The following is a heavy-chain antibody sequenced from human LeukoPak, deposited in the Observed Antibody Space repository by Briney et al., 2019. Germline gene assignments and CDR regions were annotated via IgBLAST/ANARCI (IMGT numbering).Heavy chain of an antibody. D-gene: IGHD6-19*01. CDR3: ARDPYSSGFNWFDP. CDR1: GYTFTGYY. V-gene: IGHV1-2*02. CDR2: INPNSGGT. Sequence: GASVKVSCKASGYTFTGYYMHWVRQAPGQGLEWMGWINPNSGGTNYAQKFQGRVTMTRDTSISTAYMELSRLRSDDTAVHYCARDPYSSGFNWFDPWGQGTLVTVSS. J-gene: IGHJ5*02.